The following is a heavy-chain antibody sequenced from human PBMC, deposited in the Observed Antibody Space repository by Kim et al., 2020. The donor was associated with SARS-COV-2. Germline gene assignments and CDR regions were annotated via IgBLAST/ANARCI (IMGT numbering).Heavy chain of an antibody. CDR3: TTDLYYDIKAYYFDY. D-gene: IGHD3-9*01. CDR2: IKSKTDGGTT. J-gene: IGHJ4*02. Sequence: GGSLRLSCAASGFTFSNAWMSWVRQAPGKGLGWVGRIKSKTDGGTTDYAAPVKGRFTISRDDSKNTLYLQMNSLKTEDTAVYYCTTDLYYDIKAYYFDYWGQGTLVTVSS. CDR1: GFTFSNAW. V-gene: IGHV3-15*01.